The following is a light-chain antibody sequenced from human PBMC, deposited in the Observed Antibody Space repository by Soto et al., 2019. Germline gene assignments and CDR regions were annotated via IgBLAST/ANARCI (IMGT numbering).Light chain of an antibody. V-gene: IGKV3-20*01. CDR1: QSVSSSY. CDR2: GAS. J-gene: IGKJ5*01. Sequence: EIVSTHSPGTLSFSPVEIATLSCRASQSVSSSYLAWYQQKPGQAPRLLIYGASSRATGIPDRFSGSGSGTDFTLTISRLEPEDFAVYYCQQYGSSPTCGQGKRREIK. CDR3: QQYGSSPT.